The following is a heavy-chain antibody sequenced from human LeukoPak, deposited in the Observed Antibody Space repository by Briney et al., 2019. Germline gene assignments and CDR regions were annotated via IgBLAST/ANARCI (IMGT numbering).Heavy chain of an antibody. D-gene: IGHD1-1*01. V-gene: IGHV4-39*07. Sequence: SETLSLTCTVSGGSISSNSYYWGWIRQPPGKGLEWIGSIYYSGSTYYNPSLKSRVTISVDTSKNQFSLKLSSVTAADTAVYYCARDITGDWNDDYFDYWGQGTLVTVSS. CDR1: GGSISSNSYY. CDR2: IYYSGST. J-gene: IGHJ4*02. CDR3: ARDITGDWNDDYFDY.